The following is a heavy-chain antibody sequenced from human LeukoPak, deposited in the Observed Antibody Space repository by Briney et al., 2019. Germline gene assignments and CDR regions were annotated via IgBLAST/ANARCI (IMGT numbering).Heavy chain of an antibody. Sequence: PSGTLSLTCTVSGDSITSNYWSWIRQPAGKGLEWIGRIYTSGSTNYNPSLKSRVTMSVDTSKNQFSLKLSSVTAADTAVYYCARYGDYRFDYWGQGTLVTVSS. D-gene: IGHD4-17*01. CDR3: ARYGDYRFDY. J-gene: IGHJ4*02. CDR2: IYTSGST. CDR1: GDSITSNY. V-gene: IGHV4-4*07.